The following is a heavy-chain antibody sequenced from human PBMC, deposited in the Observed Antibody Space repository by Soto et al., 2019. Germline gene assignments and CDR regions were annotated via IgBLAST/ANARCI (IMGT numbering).Heavy chain of an antibody. V-gene: IGHV3-23*01. CDR2: ISGSGGST. Sequence: EVQLLESGGGLVQPGGSLRLSCAASGFTFSSYAMSWVRQAPGKGLESVSAISGSGGSTYYADSVKGRFTISRDNSKNTLYLQMNSLRAEDTAVYYCAKSGGYNYGYQETDYWGQGTLVTVSS. CDR3: AKSGGYNYGYQETDY. D-gene: IGHD5-18*01. CDR1: GFTFSSYA. J-gene: IGHJ4*02.